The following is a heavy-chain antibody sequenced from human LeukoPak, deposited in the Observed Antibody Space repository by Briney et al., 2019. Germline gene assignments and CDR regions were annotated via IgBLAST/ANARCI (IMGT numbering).Heavy chain of an antibody. Sequence: SETLSLTCTVSGGSISSYYWSWIRQPPGKGLEWIGYIYYSGSTNYNPSLKSRVTISVDTSKNQFSLKLSSVTAADTAVHYCARVDFWSGYYFDYWGQGTLVTVSS. D-gene: IGHD3-3*01. CDR1: GGSISSYY. J-gene: IGHJ4*02. CDR3: ARVDFWSGYYFDY. V-gene: IGHV4-59*01. CDR2: IYYSGST.